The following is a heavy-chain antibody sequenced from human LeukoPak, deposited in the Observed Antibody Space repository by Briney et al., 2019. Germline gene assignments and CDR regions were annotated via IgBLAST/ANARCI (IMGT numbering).Heavy chain of an antibody. CDR2: IYYSGNT. J-gene: IGHJ6*03. CDR1: GDSSSSYY. V-gene: IGHV4-59*01. D-gene: IGHD3-10*01. CDR3: ARVIGRRGYYYYMDV. Sequence: PSETLSLTCTVSGDSSSSYYWSWIRQPPGKGLEWIGHIYYSGNTNYNPSLRSRVTISVDRSKNQFSLNLSSVSAADTAVFYCARVIGRRGYYYYMDVWGKGTTVTVSS.